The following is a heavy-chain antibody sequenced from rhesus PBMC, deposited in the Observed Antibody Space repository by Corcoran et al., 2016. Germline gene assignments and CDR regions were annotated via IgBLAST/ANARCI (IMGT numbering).Heavy chain of an antibody. V-gene: IGHV4-80*01. Sequence: QVQLQESGPGLVKPSETLSLTCAVSGASISNDWWSWIRQPPGKGLEWIAGINGDGGIAYPTPSLRTLVTISRAASRQPFSLKLTSVPAADTAMYYCARDCSSYLNDYWGQGVLVTVSS. CDR1: GASISNDW. J-gene: IGHJ4*01. CDR3: ARDCSSYLNDY. D-gene: IGHD2-15*01. CDR2: INGDGGIA.